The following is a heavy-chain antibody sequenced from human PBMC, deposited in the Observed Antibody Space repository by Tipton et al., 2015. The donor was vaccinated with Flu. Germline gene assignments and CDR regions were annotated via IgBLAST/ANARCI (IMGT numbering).Heavy chain of an antibody. D-gene: IGHD1-1*01. V-gene: IGHV1-46*03. CDR2: INPSGGST. Sequence: QLVQSGAEVKKPGASVKVSCKASGYTFTSYYMHWVRQAPGQGLEWMGIINPSGGSTSYAQKFQGRVTMTRDTSTSTVYMELSSLRSEDPAVYYCAAAGTYTGRVFDPWGQGTLVTVSS. CDR1: GYTFTSYY. CDR3: AAAGTYTGRVFDP. J-gene: IGHJ5*02.